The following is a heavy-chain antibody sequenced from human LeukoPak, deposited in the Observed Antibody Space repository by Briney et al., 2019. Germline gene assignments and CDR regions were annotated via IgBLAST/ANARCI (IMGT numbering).Heavy chain of an antibody. Sequence: PGGSLRLSCAASGFAFSSYSMNWVRQTPGKGLEWVSYIHKSGSPKYYADSVKGRFTISRDNPGNVVYLQMDSLRAEDTAVYYCTRVAQSGPTGWFDPWGQGTLVTVSS. V-gene: IGHV3-21*01. CDR2: IHKSGSPK. D-gene: IGHD1-1*01. CDR1: GFAFSSYS. CDR3: TRVAQSGPTGWFDP. J-gene: IGHJ5*02.